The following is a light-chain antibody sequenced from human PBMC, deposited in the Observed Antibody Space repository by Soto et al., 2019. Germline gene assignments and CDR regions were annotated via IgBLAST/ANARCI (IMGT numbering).Light chain of an antibody. V-gene: IGKV1-33*01. CDR1: QDISNN. CDR2: DAS. J-gene: IGKJ3*01. Sequence: DIQMTQSPSSLSASVGDRVTITCQASQDISNNLNWYQQKAGKAPKLLIYDASNLQTGVPSRFSGSGSGTDFTFTISSLQPEDIATYYCQQYYILRTFGPGTKVDIK. CDR3: QQYYILRT.